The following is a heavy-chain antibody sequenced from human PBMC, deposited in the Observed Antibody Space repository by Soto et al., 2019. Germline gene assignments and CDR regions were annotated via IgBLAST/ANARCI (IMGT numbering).Heavy chain of an antibody. D-gene: IGHD2-2*01. J-gene: IGHJ4*02. CDR2: ISDSGST. V-gene: IGHV3-23*01. Sequence: PGGSLRLSCAASGFTFSNHAMNWVRQAPGKGLEWVSTISDSGSTYYADSVKGRFTISRDNSKNTLYLQMNSLRAEDTAVYYCARDPGGHYCTSTSCLYFFYFWSQRTLVTGSS. CDR1: GFTFSNHA. CDR3: ARDPGGHYCTSTSCLYFFYF.